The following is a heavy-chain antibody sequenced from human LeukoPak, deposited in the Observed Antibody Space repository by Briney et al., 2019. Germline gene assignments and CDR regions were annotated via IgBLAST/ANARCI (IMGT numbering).Heavy chain of an antibody. CDR1: GFTFSSYA. D-gene: IGHD3-22*01. V-gene: IGHV3-23*01. CDR3: AKDFGGYLFDY. CDR2: ITDSGIGT. J-gene: IGHJ4*02. Sequence: PGGSLRLSCAASGFTFSSYAMSWVRQAPGKGLEWVSAITDSGIGTHYADSVKGRFTISRDNSKNTLYLQMNSLRAEDTAVYYCAKDFGGYLFDYWGQGTLVTVSS.